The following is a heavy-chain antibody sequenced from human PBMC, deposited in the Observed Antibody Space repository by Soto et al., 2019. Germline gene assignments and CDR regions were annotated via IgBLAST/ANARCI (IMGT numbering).Heavy chain of an antibody. CDR1: GGSISSYY. CDR3: ATYDTAATSKGCDY. V-gene: IGHV4-59*01. D-gene: IGHD2-8*01. J-gene: IGHJ4*02. Sequence: SETLSLTCTVSGGSISSYYWTWIRQPPGKGLEWIGNMHYSGSTNYNPSLKSRVTISVDTTKNQFSLRLRSVTAADTAVYYCATYDTAATSKGCDYWGQGTLVTVSS. CDR2: MHYSGST.